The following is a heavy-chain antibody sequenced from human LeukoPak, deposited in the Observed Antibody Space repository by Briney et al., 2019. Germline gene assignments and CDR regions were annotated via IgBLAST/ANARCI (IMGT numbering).Heavy chain of an antibody. CDR2: IYYCGST. D-gene: IGHD6-13*01. J-gene: IGHJ6*03. CDR1: GGPLSSYY. CDR3: ARYSKPSYYYYMDV. Sequence: SETLSLTCTVSGGPLSSYYWSWIPQPPAKGLERIGYIYYCGSTNYNPSLKSRVTISVDTSKNQFSLKLSSVTAADTAVYYCARYSKPSYYYYMDVWGKGTTVTISS. V-gene: IGHV4-59*13.